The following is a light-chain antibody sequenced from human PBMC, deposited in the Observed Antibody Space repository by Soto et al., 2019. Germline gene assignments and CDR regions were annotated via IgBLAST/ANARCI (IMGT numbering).Light chain of an antibody. J-gene: IGKJ5*01. Sequence: EIVMTQSPATLSVSPGERATLSCRASQSVSSNLAWYQQKPGQAPRLLIYGASSRATGIPDRFSGSGSGTDFTLTISRLEPEEFAVYYCQQYGSSLITFGKGTRLEIK. CDR1: QSVSSN. CDR2: GAS. CDR3: QQYGSSLIT. V-gene: IGKV3-20*01.